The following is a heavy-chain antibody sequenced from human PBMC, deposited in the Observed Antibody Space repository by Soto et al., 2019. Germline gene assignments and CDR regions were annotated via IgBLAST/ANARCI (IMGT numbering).Heavy chain of an antibody. D-gene: IGHD3-3*02. J-gene: IGHJ4*02. Sequence: ASVKVSCKASGYTFTSYAMHWVRQAPGQRLEWMGWINAGNGNTKYSQKFQGRVTITRDTSASTAYMELSSLRSEDTAVYYCARAGPLTFLEWLWVLDYWGQGNLVTVSS. CDR3: ARAGPLTFLEWLWVLDY. CDR1: GYTFTSYA. V-gene: IGHV1-3*01. CDR2: INAGNGNT.